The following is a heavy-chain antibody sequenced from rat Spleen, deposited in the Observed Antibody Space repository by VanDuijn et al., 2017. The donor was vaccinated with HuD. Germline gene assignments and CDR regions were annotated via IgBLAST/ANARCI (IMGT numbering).Heavy chain of an antibody. CDR3: ARRARYFDY. CDR1: GFTFSDYY. Sequence: EVQLVESGGDLVQPGRSLKLSCAASGFTFSDYYMAWVRQAPTTGLEWVATIIYDGTATYYRDSVKGRFSLPRDNAKSTLYLQMDSLRSEDTATYDCARRARYFDYWGQGVMVTVSS. V-gene: IGHV5-7*01. J-gene: IGHJ2*01. CDR2: IIYDGTAT.